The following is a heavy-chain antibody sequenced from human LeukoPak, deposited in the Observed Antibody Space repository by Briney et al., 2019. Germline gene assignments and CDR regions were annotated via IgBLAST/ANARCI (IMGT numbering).Heavy chain of an antibody. V-gene: IGHV1-69*13. Sequence: ASVKVSCKASGGTFSSYAISWVRQAPGQGLEWMGGITPIFGTANYAQKFQGRVTITADESTSTAYMELSSLRSEDTAVYYCARGGTDSSGWLNYYYGMDVWGKGTTVTVSS. D-gene: IGHD6-19*01. J-gene: IGHJ6*04. CDR3: ARGGTDSSGWLNYYYGMDV. CDR1: GGTFSSYA. CDR2: ITPIFGTA.